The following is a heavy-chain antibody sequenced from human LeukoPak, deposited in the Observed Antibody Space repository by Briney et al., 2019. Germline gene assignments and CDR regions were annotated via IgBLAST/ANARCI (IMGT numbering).Heavy chain of an antibody. J-gene: IGHJ5*02. CDR3: ARSTYYYGSGSSNWFDP. Sequence: ASVKVSCKAFGYTFTSYYMHWVRQAPGQGLEWMGIINPSGGSTSYAQKFQGRVTMTRDTSTSTVYMELSSLRSEDTAVYYCARSTYYYGSGSSNWFDPWGQGTLVTVSS. CDR2: INPSGGST. D-gene: IGHD3-10*01. CDR1: GYTFTSYY. V-gene: IGHV1-46*01.